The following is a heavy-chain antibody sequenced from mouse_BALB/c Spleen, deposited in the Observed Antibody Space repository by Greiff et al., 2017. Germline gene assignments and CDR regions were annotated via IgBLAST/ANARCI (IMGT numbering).Heavy chain of an antibody. CDR1: GYTFTDYA. Sequence: QVQLKESGAELVRPGVSVKISCKGSGYTFTDYAMHWVKQSHAKSLEWIGVISTYYGDASYNQKFKGKATMTVDKSSSTAYMELARLTSEDSAIYYCARGLGMITTYYAMDYWGQGTSVTVSS. CDR2: ISTYYGDA. J-gene: IGHJ4*01. CDR3: ARGLGMITTYYAMDY. V-gene: IGHV1S137*01. D-gene: IGHD2-4*01.